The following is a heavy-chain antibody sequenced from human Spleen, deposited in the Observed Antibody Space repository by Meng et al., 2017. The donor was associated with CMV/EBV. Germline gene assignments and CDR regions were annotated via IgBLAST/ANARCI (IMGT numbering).Heavy chain of an antibody. J-gene: IGHJ4*02. CDR2: ISGSGVSI. D-gene: IGHD3-22*01. CDR3: AIQYYDSSGFHYFDY. CDR1: KFSFSSYA. V-gene: IGHV3-23*01. Sequence: GESLKISCAASKFSFSSYALSWVRQAPGKGLEWVSSISGSGVSIDYAESVKGRFTISRDNSKNTLYLQMNSLRAEDTAVYYCAIQYYDSSGFHYFDYWGQGTLVTVSS.